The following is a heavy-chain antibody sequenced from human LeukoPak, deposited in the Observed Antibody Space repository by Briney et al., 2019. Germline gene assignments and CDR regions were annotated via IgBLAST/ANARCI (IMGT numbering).Heavy chain of an antibody. CDR1: GFTFSHHW. J-gene: IGHJ5*02. D-gene: IGHD1-14*01. CDR3: TRNPDGRNWFDP. CDR2: ISSDESST. V-gene: IGHV3-74*01. Sequence: GGSLRHSCAASGFTFSHHWMHWVRQASGKGLVWVSHISSDESSTTYADSVKGRFTISRDNRKNTLYLQMNSLRVEDTAMYYCTRNPDGRNWFDPWGQGTLVTVSS.